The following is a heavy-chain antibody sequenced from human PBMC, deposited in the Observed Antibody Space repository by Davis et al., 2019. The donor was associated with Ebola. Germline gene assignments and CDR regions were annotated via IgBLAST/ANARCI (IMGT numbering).Heavy chain of an antibody. J-gene: IGHJ4*02. CDR1: GFTFSSYS. Sequence: PGGSLRLSCVASGFTFSSYSMNWVRQAPGKGLEWVSSISSSSSYIYYADSVKGRFTISRDNAKNSLYLQMNSLRAEDTAVYYCASVVVGATIHWGQGNLVTVSS. CDR3: ASVVVGATIH. CDR2: ISSSSSYI. V-gene: IGHV3-21*01. D-gene: IGHD1-26*01.